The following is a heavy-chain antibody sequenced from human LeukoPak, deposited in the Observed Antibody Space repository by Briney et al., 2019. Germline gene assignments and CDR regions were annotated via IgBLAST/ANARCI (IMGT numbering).Heavy chain of an antibody. CDR3: ARLNRISGFFDY. D-gene: IGHD6-25*01. V-gene: IGHV4-59*08. Sequence: SETLSLTCTVSGGSVSSYYWSWIRQPPGKGLEWIAYIYYSGSTNYNPPLKSPVTISVDTSKNRFSLKLTSVNAADTAVYYCARLNRISGFFDYWGQGTLVTVSS. CDR1: GGSVSSYY. J-gene: IGHJ4*02. CDR2: IYYSGST.